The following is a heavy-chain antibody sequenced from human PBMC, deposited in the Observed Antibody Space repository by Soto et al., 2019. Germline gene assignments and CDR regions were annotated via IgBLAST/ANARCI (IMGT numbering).Heavy chain of an antibody. CDR3: ASGKLLWFGELLSDFDY. Sequence: ASVKVSCKASGYTFTSYGISWVRQAPGQGLEWMGWISAYNGNTNYAQKLQGRVTMTTDTSTSTAYMELRSLRSDDTAVYYCASGKLLWFGELLSDFDYWGQGTLVTVSS. D-gene: IGHD3-10*01. CDR1: GYTFTSYG. CDR2: ISAYNGNT. J-gene: IGHJ4*02. V-gene: IGHV1-18*01.